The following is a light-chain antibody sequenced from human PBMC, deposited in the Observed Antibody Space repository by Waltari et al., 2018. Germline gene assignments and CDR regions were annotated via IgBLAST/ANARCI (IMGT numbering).Light chain of an antibody. Sequence: QTVVTQEPSLSVSPGGTVTLTFSLSSGSLSTTSYATWYQQTPAQAPRTLVYKANARSSGVPDRFSGSILGNTAALTITGAQADDESDYYCALYMGSGIGVFGGGTRLTVL. CDR1: SGSLSTTSY. V-gene: IGLV8-61*01. CDR2: KAN. J-gene: IGLJ3*02. CDR3: ALYMGSGIGV.